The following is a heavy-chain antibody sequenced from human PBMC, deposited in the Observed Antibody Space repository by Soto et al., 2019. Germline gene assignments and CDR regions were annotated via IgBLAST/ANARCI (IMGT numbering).Heavy chain of an antibody. D-gene: IGHD6-19*01. V-gene: IGHV3-23*01. J-gene: IGHJ5*02. CDR2: ISNTGLTT. CDR1: GLTFSRYA. Sequence: EVQLLESGGGLVQPGWSLRLSCAASGLTFSRYAMSLVRQAPGRGLEWVAVISNTGLTTHYADSVEGRFTISRDNSKRTVYLQMHSLRVDETAVYFCAKDPLWGQWLEYGYLDQWCQGNLVTVSS. CDR3: AKDPLWGQWLEYGYLDQ.